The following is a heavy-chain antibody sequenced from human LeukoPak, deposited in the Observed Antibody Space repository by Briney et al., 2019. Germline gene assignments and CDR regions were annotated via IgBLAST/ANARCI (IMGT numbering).Heavy chain of an antibody. V-gene: IGHV4-30-4*08. CDR1: VLSISSGDYY. CDR2: IYYSGST. Sequence: SQTLSLTCTVSVLSISSGDYYWSWIRQPPGKGLECIGYIYYSGSTYYNPSLKSRVIISVDTSNTQFSLKRSSVAAADTAVYYCARSITSLRYNWFDPWGQGTLVTVSS. D-gene: IGHD3-3*01. CDR3: ARSITSLRYNWFDP. J-gene: IGHJ5*02.